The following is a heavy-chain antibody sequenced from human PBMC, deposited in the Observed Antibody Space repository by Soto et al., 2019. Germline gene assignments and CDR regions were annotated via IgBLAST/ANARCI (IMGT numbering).Heavy chain of an antibody. CDR2: ISTYNGNT. CDR3: ARVTRGSGDWFDP. V-gene: IGHV1-18*01. J-gene: IGHJ5*02. D-gene: IGHD6-19*01. CDR1: GGTFSRYD. Sequence: ASVKVSCKASGGTFSRYDITWVRQAPGQGLEWMGWISTYNGNTKYAQNVQGRVSMTTDTSTSTAYMELRSLKSDDTAVYYCARVTRGSGDWFDPWGQGTLVTVSS.